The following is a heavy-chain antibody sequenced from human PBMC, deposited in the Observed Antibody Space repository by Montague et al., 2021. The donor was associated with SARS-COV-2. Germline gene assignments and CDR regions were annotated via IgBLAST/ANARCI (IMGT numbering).Heavy chain of an antibody. CDR2: ISYDGSNK. CDR3: ARDGEYYDFWSGYSRPVNYYYYYYMDV. CDR1: GFTLSSYA. Sequence: SLSLSWSASGFTLSSYAMHWVRQAPGKGLEWVAVISYDGSNKYYADSVKGRFTISRDNSKNTLYLQMNSLRAEDTAVYYCARDGEYYDFWSGYSRPVNYYYYYYMDVWGKGTTVTVSS. D-gene: IGHD3-3*01. V-gene: IGHV3-30*04. J-gene: IGHJ6*03.